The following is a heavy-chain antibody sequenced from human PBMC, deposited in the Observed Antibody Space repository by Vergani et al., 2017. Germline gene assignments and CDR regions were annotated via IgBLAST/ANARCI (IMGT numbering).Heavy chain of an antibody. Sequence: QVQLVESGGGVVQPGRSLRLSCAASGFTFSSYGMHWVRQAPGKGLEWVAVISYDGSNKYYADSVKGRFTISRDNAKNTLYLQMNSLRAEDTAVYYCARDADCGGDCYSSSFGYWGQGTLVTVSS. CDR2: ISYDGSNK. J-gene: IGHJ4*02. D-gene: IGHD2-21*02. V-gene: IGHV3-30*03. CDR3: ARDADCGGDCYSSSFGY. CDR1: GFTFSSYG.